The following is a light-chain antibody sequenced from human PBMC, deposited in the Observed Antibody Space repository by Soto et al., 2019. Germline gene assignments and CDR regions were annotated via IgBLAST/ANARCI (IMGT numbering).Light chain of an antibody. CDR1: QSVSGNF. V-gene: IGKV3-20*01. Sequence: EILLTQTHRTLSFCRGGRATPPSGPLQSVSGNFLAWYQEKPGQAPRLLIYGASSRATGIPDRFSGSGSGTDFTLTISRLEPEDFAVYYCRQYGRSLGFAFGGGSKVDI. J-gene: IGKJ4*01. CDR3: RQYGRSLGFA. CDR2: GAS.